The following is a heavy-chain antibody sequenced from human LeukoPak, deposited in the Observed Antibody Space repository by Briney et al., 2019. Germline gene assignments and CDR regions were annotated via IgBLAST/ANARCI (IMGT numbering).Heavy chain of an antibody. CDR2: IYSGGST. CDR3: AREDGDPGAFDI. Sequence: GGSLRLSCAASGFTFSSYSMNWVRQAPGKGLEWVSVIYSGGSTYYADSVKGRFTISRDNSKNTLYLQMNSLRAEDTAVYYCAREDGDPGAFDIWGQGTMVTVSS. J-gene: IGHJ3*02. V-gene: IGHV3-66*01. CDR1: GFTFSSYS.